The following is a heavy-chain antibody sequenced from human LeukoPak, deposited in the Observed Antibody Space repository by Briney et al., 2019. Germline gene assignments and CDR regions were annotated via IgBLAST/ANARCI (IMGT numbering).Heavy chain of an antibody. D-gene: IGHD3-22*01. CDR2: FDPEDGET. CDR3: ATVRYYYDSSGYFSHFDY. Sequence: ASVKVSCKVSGYTLTELSMHWVRQAPGKGLEWMGGFDPEDGETIYAQKFQGRVTMTEDTSTDTAYMELSSLRSEDTAVYYCATVRYYYDSSGYFSHFDYWGQGTLVTVSS. CDR1: GYTLTELS. V-gene: IGHV1-24*01. J-gene: IGHJ4*02.